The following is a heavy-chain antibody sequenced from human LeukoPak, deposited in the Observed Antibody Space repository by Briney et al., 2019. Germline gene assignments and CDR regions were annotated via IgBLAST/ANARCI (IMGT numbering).Heavy chain of an antibody. J-gene: IGHJ3*02. D-gene: IGHD2-2*02. V-gene: IGHV1-69*05. CDR3: ARRYCSSTSRYNVAFDI. CDR2: IIPIFGTA. CDR1: GGTFSSYA. Sequence: ASVKVSCKASGGTFSSYAISWVRQAPGQGLEWMGGIIPIFGTANYAQKFQGRVTITTDESTSTAYMELSSLRSEDTDVYYCARRYCSSTSRYNVAFDIWGQGTMVTVSS.